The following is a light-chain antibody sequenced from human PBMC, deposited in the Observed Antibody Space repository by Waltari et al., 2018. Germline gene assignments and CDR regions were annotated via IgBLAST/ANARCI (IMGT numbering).Light chain of an antibody. J-gene: IGKJ4*01. CDR3: QQYYSYPLT. CDR2: AAS. Sequence: IQMTQSPSTLSTFVGTSVTITCQASQNTNIWLAWYQQKTGKAPKLLIYAASTLQSGVPSRFSGSGSGTDFTLTISCLQSEDFATYYCQQYYSYPLTFGGGTKVEIK. CDR1: QNTNIW. V-gene: IGKV1-8*01.